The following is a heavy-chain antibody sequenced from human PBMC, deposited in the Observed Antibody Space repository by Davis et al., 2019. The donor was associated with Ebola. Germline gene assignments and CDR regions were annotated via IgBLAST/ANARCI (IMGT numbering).Heavy chain of an antibody. J-gene: IGHJ4*02. CDR3: AREMTTYSSGWYLDAYYFDY. Sequence: GESLKISCAASGFTFSYYYMSWIRQAPGKGLEWVSYISSSSSTIYYADSVKGRFTISRDNAKNSLYLQMNSLRAEDTAVYYCAREMTTYSSGWYLDAYYFDYWGQGTLVTVSS. CDR1: GFTFSYYY. V-gene: IGHV3-11*01. D-gene: IGHD6-19*01. CDR2: ISSSSSTI.